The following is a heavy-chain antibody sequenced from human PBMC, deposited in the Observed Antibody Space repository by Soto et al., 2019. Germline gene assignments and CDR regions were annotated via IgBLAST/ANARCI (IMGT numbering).Heavy chain of an antibody. V-gene: IGHV4-38-2*01. J-gene: IGHJ5*02. CDR3: ARQRPPRGPNYYSFSDFYHGVFDP. CDR1: GYSISSGYY. D-gene: IGHD3-10*01. CDR2: ISRSGST. Sequence: PSETMSLTCAVSGYSISSGYYWGWIRQHPEKGLEWIGYISRSGSTYFSPSLKSRVSISVDTSRNQFSLRLSSVTAADTAVYYCARQRPPRGPNYYSFSDFYHGVFDPWGQGTLVTVSS.